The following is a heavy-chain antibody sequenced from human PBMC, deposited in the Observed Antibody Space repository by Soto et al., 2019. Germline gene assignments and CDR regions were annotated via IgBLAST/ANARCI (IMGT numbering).Heavy chain of an antibody. Sequence: SETLSLTCTVSGGSISSGDYYWSWIRQPPGKGLEWIGYIYYSGSTYYNPSLKSRVTISVDTSKNQFSLKLSSVTAADTAVYYCARGDYYDSSGYYDYWGQGTLVTVSS. CDR1: GGSISSGDYY. J-gene: IGHJ4*02. CDR2: IYYSGST. V-gene: IGHV4-30-4*01. D-gene: IGHD3-22*01. CDR3: ARGDYYDSSGYYDY.